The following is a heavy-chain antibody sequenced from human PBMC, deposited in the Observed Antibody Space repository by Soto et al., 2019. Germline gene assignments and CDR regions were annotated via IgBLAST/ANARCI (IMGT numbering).Heavy chain of an antibody. D-gene: IGHD3-9*01. CDR2: IKSKTDGGTT. CDR1: GFTFSNAW. CDR3: ARDKRNDILTEVLNY. Sequence: EVQLVESGGGLVKPGGSLRLSCEASGFTFSNAWMSWVRQAPGKGLEWVGRIKSKTDGGTTDYAAPVKGRFTISRDDSKNTLYLQMNSLKTEDTAVYYCARDKRNDILTEVLNYWGQGTLVTVSS. V-gene: IGHV3-15*01. J-gene: IGHJ4*02.